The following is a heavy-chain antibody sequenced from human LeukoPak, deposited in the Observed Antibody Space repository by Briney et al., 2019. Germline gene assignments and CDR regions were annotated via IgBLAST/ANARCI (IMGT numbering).Heavy chain of an antibody. CDR1: GFTFSIYT. J-gene: IGHJ5*02. CDR2: ISSSGSTI. D-gene: IGHD2-2*01. V-gene: IGHV3-48*04. CDR3: ARDKIGSTSLGKKAVWFDP. Sequence: GGSLKLSCAAPGFTFSIYTMNWVRQAPGKGLEWVSYISSSGSTIYYADSVKGRFTISRDNAKNSLYLQMNSLRAEDTAVYYCARDKIGSTSLGKKAVWFDPWGQGTLVTVSS.